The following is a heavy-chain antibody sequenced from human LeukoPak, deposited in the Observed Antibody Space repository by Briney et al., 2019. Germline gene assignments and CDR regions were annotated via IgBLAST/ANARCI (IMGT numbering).Heavy chain of an antibody. CDR2: ISGSGTTI. CDR1: GLTFSDSY. CDR3: ARPTDSFVDY. D-gene: IGHD5-18*01. V-gene: IGHV3-11*01. J-gene: IGHJ4*02. Sequence: GGSLRLSCVASGLTFSDSYMSWIRQAPGKGLEWITYISGSGTTIYHADSVKGRFTISRDNAKNSVYLQMNSLREEDTAVYYCARPTDSFVDYWGQGTLVTVSS.